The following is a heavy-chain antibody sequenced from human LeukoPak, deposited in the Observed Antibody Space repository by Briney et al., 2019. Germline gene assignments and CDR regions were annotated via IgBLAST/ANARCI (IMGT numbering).Heavy chain of an antibody. CDR2: INPSGGST. V-gene: IGHV1-46*01. Sequence: ASVKVSCKASGYTFTSYYMHWVRQAPGQGLEWMGIINPSGGSTSYAQKFQGRVTMTRDTSISTAYMELSRLRSDDTALYYCARGVAGTYYYYYMDVWGKGTTVTVSS. D-gene: IGHD6-19*01. J-gene: IGHJ6*03. CDR1: GYTFTSYY. CDR3: ARGVAGTYYYYYMDV.